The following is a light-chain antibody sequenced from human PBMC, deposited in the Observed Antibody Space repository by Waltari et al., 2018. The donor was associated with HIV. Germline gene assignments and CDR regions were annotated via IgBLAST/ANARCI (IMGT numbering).Light chain of an antibody. J-gene: IGLJ1*01. CDR1: KLGNRF. Sequence: DLSQPASVSVSPGQTATVTCSGDKLGNRFVCWYRQKSGQSPELIIYQDSRRPSGISYRFSGATSGSKATLTIRETQSIDEGDYYCQAWDSNNYVFGSGTRVTVL. CDR3: QAWDSNNYV. CDR2: QDS. V-gene: IGLV3-1*01.